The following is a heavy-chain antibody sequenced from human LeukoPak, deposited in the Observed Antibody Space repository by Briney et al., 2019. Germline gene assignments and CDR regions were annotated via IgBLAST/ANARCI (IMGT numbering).Heavy chain of an antibody. V-gene: IGHV5-51*01. CDR2: SYPGDSDT. CDR1: GYSFTSYW. CDR3: ARSLRYFDWFRSLGDDFDI. D-gene: IGHD3-9*01. Sequence: GESLKISCKGSGYSFTSYWIGWVRQMPGKVLEGMGISYPGDSDTRDSPAFPGQVTVSADNSINTAYLKWSSLKASDTAMYYCARSLRYFDWFRSLGDDFDIWGQGTMVTVSS. J-gene: IGHJ3*02.